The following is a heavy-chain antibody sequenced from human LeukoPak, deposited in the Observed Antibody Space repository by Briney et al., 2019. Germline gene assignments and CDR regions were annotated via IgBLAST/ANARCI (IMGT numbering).Heavy chain of an antibody. CDR3: ASILDSSGYLDY. V-gene: IGHV1-69*05. Sequence: ASVKVSCKASGGTFSSYAISWVRQAPGQGLEWMGGIIPIFGTANYAQKFQGRVTITTDESTSTAYMELSSLRSEDTAVYYCASILDSSGYLDYWGQGTLVTVPS. J-gene: IGHJ4*02. CDR1: GGTFSSYA. D-gene: IGHD3-22*01. CDR2: IIPIFGTA.